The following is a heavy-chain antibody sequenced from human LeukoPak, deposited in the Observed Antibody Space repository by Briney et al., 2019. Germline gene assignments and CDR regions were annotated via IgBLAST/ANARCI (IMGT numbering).Heavy chain of an antibody. CDR3: ARRDGGSYWDYGMDV. J-gene: IGHJ6*02. D-gene: IGHD1-26*01. V-gene: IGHV4-39*01. CDR2: IYYSGST. Sequence: SETLSLTCTVSGGSISSSSYYWGWIRQPPGKGLEWIGSIYYSGSTYYNPSLKSRVTISVDTSKNQFSLKLSSVTAADTAVYYCARRDGGSYWDYGMDVWGQGTTVTVSS. CDR1: GGSISSSSYY.